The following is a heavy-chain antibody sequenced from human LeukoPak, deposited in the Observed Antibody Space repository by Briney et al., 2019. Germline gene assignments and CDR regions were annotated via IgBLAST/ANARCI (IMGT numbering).Heavy chain of an antibody. Sequence: PGGSLRLSCAASGFTFSSYAMGWVRQAPGRGLEWVSVVSGSGGGTYYADSVKGRFTISRDNSKNTLYLQMNSLRAEDTAVYYCAKRSYSYGSFDYWGQGTLVTVSS. V-gene: IGHV3-23*01. J-gene: IGHJ4*02. CDR1: GFTFSSYA. D-gene: IGHD5-18*01. CDR3: AKRSYSYGSFDY. CDR2: VSGSGGGT.